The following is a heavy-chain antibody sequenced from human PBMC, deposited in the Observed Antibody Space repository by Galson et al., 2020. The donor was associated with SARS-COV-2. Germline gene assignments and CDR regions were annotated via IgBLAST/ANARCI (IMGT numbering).Heavy chain of an antibody. V-gene: IGHV3-53*01. Sequence: GESLKISCAASGFTVSSNYMSWVRQAPGKGLEWVSVIYSGGSTYYADSVKGRFTISRDNSKNTLYLQMNSLRAEDTAVYYCARVGSYSSSWLNNYYYGMDVWGQGTTVTVSS. CDR2: IYSGGST. CDR3: ARVGSYSSSWLNNYYYGMDV. CDR1: GFTVSSNY. D-gene: IGHD6-13*01. J-gene: IGHJ6*02.